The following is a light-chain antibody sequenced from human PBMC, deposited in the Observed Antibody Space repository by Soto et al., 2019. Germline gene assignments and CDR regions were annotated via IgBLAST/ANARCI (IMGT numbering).Light chain of an antibody. V-gene: IGKV2-28*01. CDR2: LGS. J-gene: IGKJ4*01. CDR1: QSLLHSNGYNY. Sequence: DIVMTQSPLSLPVTPGEPASISCRSSQSLLHSNGYNYLDWYLQKPGQSPQLLIYLGSNRASGVPDRCSGSGSGTDFTLKISRVEAEDVGVYYCIRALQTPLTFGGGTKVEIK. CDR3: IRALQTPLT.